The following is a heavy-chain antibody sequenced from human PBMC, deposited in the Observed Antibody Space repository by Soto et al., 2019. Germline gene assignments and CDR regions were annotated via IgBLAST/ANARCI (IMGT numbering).Heavy chain of an antibody. V-gene: IGHV1-69*01. J-gene: IGHJ6*02. CDR2: IIPIFGTA. CDR1: GGTFSSYA. CDR3: ARARGSSGWYGDYYYGMDV. Sequence: QVQLVQSGAEVKKPGSSVKVSCKASGGTFSSYAISWVRQAPGQGLEWMGGIIPIFGTANYAQKFQGRVTITADESTSTAYVEMSSLRSEDTAVYYCARARGSSGWYGDYYYGMDVWGQGTTVTVSS. D-gene: IGHD6-19*01.